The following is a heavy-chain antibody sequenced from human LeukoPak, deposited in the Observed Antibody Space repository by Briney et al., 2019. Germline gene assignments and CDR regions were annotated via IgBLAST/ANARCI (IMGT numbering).Heavy chain of an antibody. CDR3: ARVPMVRGVMSYYYYMDV. CDR2: INPSGGST. CDR1: GYTFTSYY. D-gene: IGHD3-10*01. Sequence: VASVKVSCKASGYTFTSYYMHWVRQAPGQGLEWMGIINPSGGSTSYAQKFQGRVTMTRDMSTSTVYMELSSPRSEDTAVYYCARVPMVRGVMSYYYYMDVWGKGTTVTVSS. J-gene: IGHJ6*03. V-gene: IGHV1-46*01.